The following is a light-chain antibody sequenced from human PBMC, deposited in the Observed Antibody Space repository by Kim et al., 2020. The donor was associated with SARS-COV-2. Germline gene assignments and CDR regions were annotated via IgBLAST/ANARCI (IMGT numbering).Light chain of an antibody. Sequence: AAVGDRVTITCRASQNISPLLAWYQQKPGKAPKLLIHDASDVESRVPSRCSGSASGTEFTLTINSLQPDDFASYFCQQHYSYSLTFGGGTKVDIK. CDR3: QQHYSYSLT. V-gene: IGKV1-5*01. CDR2: DAS. J-gene: IGKJ4*01. CDR1: QNISPL.